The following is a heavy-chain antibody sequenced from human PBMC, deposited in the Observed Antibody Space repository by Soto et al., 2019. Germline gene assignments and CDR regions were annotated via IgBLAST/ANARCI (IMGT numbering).Heavy chain of an antibody. CDR1: GGSSQIYF. D-gene: IGHD6-13*01. CDR3: ATYRAGSVAY. CDR2: IHYSGNT. Sequence: GGSSQIYFWSWIRQPPGKGLEWLGYIHYSGNTIYNPSLKTRVTISVDTSKNRFSLMLTSVTAADTAIYYCATYRAGSVAYWGQGTLVTVSS. J-gene: IGHJ4*02. V-gene: IGHV4-59*08.